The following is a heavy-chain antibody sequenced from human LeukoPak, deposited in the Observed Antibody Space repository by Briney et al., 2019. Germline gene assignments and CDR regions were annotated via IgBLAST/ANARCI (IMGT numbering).Heavy chain of an antibody. CDR1: GFTFSSYT. CDR3: ATSKGPFDY. Sequence: GGSLRLSCAASGFTFSSYTMNWVRQAPGKGLEWVSAISGSGVGTYYADSVKGRFTISRDNSWNTLYLQMSSLRAEDTAVYYCATSKGPFDYWGQGTLVTVSS. J-gene: IGHJ4*02. V-gene: IGHV3-23*01. CDR2: ISGSGVGT.